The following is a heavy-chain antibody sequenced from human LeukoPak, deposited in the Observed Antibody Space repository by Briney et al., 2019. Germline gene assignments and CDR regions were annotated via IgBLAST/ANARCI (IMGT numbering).Heavy chain of an antibody. D-gene: IGHD2-2*01. CDR1: IGSLTHYF. CDR3: ARATLRYCSGTTCFPYWFDT. J-gene: IGHJ5*02. CDR2: THTSGSP. Sequence: SGTPSPTCTVSIGSLTHYFWNWSREPPGKGLEWIGDTHTSGSPDYSRSLKLRVTISLDTSKVQFSLMLSSVTAAATGGYCCARATLRYCSGTTCFPYWFDTWGQGTLATVSS. V-gene: IGHV4-4*09.